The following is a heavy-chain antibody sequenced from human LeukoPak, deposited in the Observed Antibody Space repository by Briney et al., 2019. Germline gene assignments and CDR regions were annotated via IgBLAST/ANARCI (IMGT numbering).Heavy chain of an antibody. CDR1: GFTFSSYA. D-gene: IGHD3-10*01. CDR2: ISGSGYTT. V-gene: IGHV3-23*01. J-gene: IGHJ4*02. Sequence: GGSLGLSCAASGFTFSSYAMNWARQAPGRGLEWVSSISGSGYTTHYADSVQGRFTISRDNSNNTLYLQMNSLRVEDTAVYYCAKGMSSDWYGGPDYWGQGTLVTVSS. CDR3: AKGMSSDWYGGPDY.